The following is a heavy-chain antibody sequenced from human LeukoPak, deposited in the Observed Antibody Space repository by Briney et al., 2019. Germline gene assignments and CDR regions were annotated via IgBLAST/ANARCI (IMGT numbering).Heavy chain of an antibody. CDR3: ARVSSGYSSSWTPYYFDY. Sequence: PSETLSLTCTVSGYSISSGYYWGWIRQPPGKGLEWIGSIYHSGSTYYNPSLKSRVTLSVDTSKNQFSLKLSSVTAADTAVYYCARVSSGYSSSWTPYYFDYWGQGTLVTVSS. CDR2: IYHSGST. V-gene: IGHV4-38-2*02. D-gene: IGHD6-13*01. CDR1: GYSISSGYY. J-gene: IGHJ4*02.